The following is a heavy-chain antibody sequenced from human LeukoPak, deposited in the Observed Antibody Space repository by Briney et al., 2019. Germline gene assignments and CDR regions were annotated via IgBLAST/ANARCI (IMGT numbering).Heavy chain of an antibody. CDR2: ISYDGSNK. CDR1: GFTFSSYG. V-gene: IGHV3-30*18. Sequence: GGSLRLSCAASGFTFSSYGMHWVRQAPGKGLEWVAVISYDGSNKYYADSVEGRFTISRDNSKNTLYLQMNSLRAEDTAVYYCAKDYYYDSSGYYGDAFDIWGQGTMVTVSS. J-gene: IGHJ3*02. D-gene: IGHD3-22*01. CDR3: AKDYYYDSSGYYGDAFDI.